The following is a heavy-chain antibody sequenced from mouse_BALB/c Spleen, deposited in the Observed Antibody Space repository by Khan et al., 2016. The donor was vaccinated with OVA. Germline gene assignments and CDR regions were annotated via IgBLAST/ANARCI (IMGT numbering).Heavy chain of an antibody. Sequence: VQLVESGGDLVKPGGSLKLSCAASGFTFSSYSMSWVRQTPDKRLEWVASISSGGDYTYYPDSVKGRFTISRDNAKNTLYLQMSDLKSEDTAMYYCADHLTGSCAYGGQGTLVTVSA. V-gene: IGHV5-6*01. J-gene: IGHJ3*01. CDR1: GFTFSSYS. D-gene: IGHD4-1*01. CDR2: ISSGGDYT. CDR3: ADHLTGSCAY.